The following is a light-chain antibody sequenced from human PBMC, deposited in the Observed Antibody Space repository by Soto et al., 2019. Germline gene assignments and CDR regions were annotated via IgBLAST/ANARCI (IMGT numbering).Light chain of an antibody. CDR2: GAS. V-gene: IGKV1-39*01. CDR1: QSIDTS. CDR3: QQSYSIMPLT. J-gene: IGKJ4*01. Sequence: DIQMTQSPSSLSASVGDGVTITCRASQSIDTSLNWYQQKPGKAPKLLIYGASSLQSGVPLRFSGSGSGTDFTLTISSLQPEDFATYYCQQSYSIMPLTFGGGTKVEIK.